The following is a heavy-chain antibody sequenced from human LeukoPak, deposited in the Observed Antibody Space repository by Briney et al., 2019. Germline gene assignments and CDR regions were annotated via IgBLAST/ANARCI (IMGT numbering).Heavy chain of an antibody. CDR2: ISYDGSNK. J-gene: IGHJ4*02. CDR3: ASASSHRIAAGGDY. V-gene: IGHV3-30*03. Sequence: PGGSLRLSCAAPGFTFSSYGMHWVRQAPGKGLEWVAVISYDGSNKYYADSVKGRFTISRDNSKNTLYLQMNSLRAEDTAVYYCASASSHRIAAGGDYWGQGTLVTVSS. CDR1: GFTFSSYG. D-gene: IGHD6-13*01.